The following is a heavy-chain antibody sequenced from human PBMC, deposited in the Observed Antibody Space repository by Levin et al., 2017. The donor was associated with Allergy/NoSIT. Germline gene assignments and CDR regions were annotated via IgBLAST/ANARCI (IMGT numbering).Heavy chain of an antibody. V-gene: IGHV3-23*01. D-gene: IGHD3-3*01. Sequence: GESLMISCAASGFTFSSYAMSWVRQAPGKGLEWVSGISGSGGSTYYADSVKGRFTISRDNSKNTLYLQLNSLRAEDTAVYYCAKDRPTYYDFWSGYYGGGIDYWGQGTLVTVSS. CDR2: ISGSGGST. CDR1: GFTFSSYA. J-gene: IGHJ4*02. CDR3: AKDRPTYYDFWSGYYGGGIDY.